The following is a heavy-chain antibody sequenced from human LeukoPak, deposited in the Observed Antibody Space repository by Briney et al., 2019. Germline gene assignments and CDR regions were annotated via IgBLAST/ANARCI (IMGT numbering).Heavy chain of an antibody. J-gene: IGHJ4*02. D-gene: IGHD3-22*01. V-gene: IGHV3-43D*04. Sequence: GGSLRLSCAVSGFTFDDYAMHWVRQAPGKGLEWVSLISLDGGSTYYADSVKGRFTISRDNSKNSLYLQMNSLRAEDTALYYCANLGYDSSGSGVVDDYWGQGTLVTVCS. CDR2: ISLDGGST. CDR1: GFTFDDYA. CDR3: ANLGYDSSGSGVVDDY.